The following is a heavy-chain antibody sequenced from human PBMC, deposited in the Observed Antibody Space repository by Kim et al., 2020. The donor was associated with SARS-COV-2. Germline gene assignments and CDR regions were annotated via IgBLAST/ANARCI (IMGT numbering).Heavy chain of an antibody. D-gene: IGHD6-19*01. CDR3: ARAGYSSGWSTTPTDDY. J-gene: IGHJ4*02. V-gene: IGHV5-10-1*01. CDR1: GYSFTSYW. Sequence: GESLKISCKGSGYSFTSYWISWVRQMPGKGLEWMGTIDPSDSYTNYSPSFQGHVTISADKSISTAYLQWSSLKASDTAMYYCARAGYSSGWSTTPTDDYWGQGTLVTVSS. CDR2: IDPSDSYT.